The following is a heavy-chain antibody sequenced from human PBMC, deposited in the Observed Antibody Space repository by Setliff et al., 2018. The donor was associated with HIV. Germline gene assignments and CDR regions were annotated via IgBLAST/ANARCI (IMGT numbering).Heavy chain of an antibody. J-gene: IGHJ4*02. D-gene: IGHD3-22*01. CDR1: GFTVSSHY. CDR3: ARVRLYSSAMDY. CDR2: IYSDGST. Sequence: LRLSCAASGFTVSSHYMSWARQAPGQELEWVSTIYSDGSTYHADSVKGRFTLSRDTSKNTLSLQMNSLRPEDTAVFYCARVRLYSSAMDYWGQGTLVTVSS. V-gene: IGHV3-66*02.